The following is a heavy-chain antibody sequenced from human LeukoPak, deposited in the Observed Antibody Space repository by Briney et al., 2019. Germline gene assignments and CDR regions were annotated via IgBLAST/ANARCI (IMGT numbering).Heavy chain of an antibody. D-gene: IGHD4-11*01. CDR3: AREGRSNYVPFDY. CDR1: GGTFSSYS. Sequence: ASVTVSCKASGGTFSSYSISWVRQAPGQGLEWMGGIIPIFGTTNYSQKFQGRVTITTDESTSTAYMELSSLRSEDTAVYYCAREGRSNYVPFDYWGQGTLVTVSS. V-gene: IGHV1-69*05. CDR2: IIPIFGTT. J-gene: IGHJ4*02.